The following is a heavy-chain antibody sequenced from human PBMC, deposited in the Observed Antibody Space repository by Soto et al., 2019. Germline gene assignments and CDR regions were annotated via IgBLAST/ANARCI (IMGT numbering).Heavy chain of an antibody. Sequence: PSETLSLTCTVSGGSISSSSSYWGWIRQPPGKGLEWIGNIYYSGSTYNNPSLKSRVTISVDTSKNQFSLKLSSVTAADTAVYYCARGGGSPYHNHEFDFWGQGTLVTVSS. CDR3: ARGGGSPYHNHEFDF. D-gene: IGHD6-13*01. CDR1: GGSISSSSSY. V-gene: IGHV4-39*01. CDR2: IYYSGST. J-gene: IGHJ4*02.